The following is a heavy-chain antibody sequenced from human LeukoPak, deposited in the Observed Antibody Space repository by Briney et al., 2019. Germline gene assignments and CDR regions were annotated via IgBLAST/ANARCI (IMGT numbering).Heavy chain of an antibody. J-gene: IGHJ6*02. V-gene: IGHV3-9*01. CDR2: ICWNRKNI. CDR3: AKGNRDSSGFYYYYGLDV. CDR1: GFTFDDYA. Sequence: GGSLRLSCAASGFTFDDYAMFWVREAPGKGLEWVSGICWNRKNIGYAASVKGRFTISRDNAKNSLYLQMNSLRAEDTDFYYCAKGNRDSSGFYYYYGLDVWGQGTTVTVSS. D-gene: IGHD3-22*01.